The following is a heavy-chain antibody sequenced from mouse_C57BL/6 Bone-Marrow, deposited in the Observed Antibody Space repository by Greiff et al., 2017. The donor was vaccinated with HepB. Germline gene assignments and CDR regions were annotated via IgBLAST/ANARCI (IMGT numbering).Heavy chain of an antibody. D-gene: IGHD2-3*01. Sequence: VQLQQPGAELVMPGASVKLSCKASGYTFTSYWMHWVKQRPGQGLEWIGEIDPSDSYTNYNQKFKGKSTLTVDKSSSTAYMQLSSLTSEDSAVYYCARVYDCDYWGQGTTLTVSS. J-gene: IGHJ2*01. V-gene: IGHV1-69*01. CDR3: ARVYDCDY. CDR2: IDPSDSYT. CDR1: GYTFTSYW.